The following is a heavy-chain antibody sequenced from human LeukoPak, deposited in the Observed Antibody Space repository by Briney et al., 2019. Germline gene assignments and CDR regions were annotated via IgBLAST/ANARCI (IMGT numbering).Heavy chain of an antibody. Sequence: ASVKVSCKASGYTFTSYAMNWVRQAPGQGLEWMGWINTNTGNPTYAQGFTGRFVFSLDTSVSTAYLQISSLKAEDTAVYYCARGDSSGYPRNGFDIWGQGTMVTVSS. CDR2: INTNTGNP. CDR3: ARGDSSGYPRNGFDI. V-gene: IGHV7-4-1*02. CDR1: GYTFTSYA. J-gene: IGHJ3*02. D-gene: IGHD3-22*01.